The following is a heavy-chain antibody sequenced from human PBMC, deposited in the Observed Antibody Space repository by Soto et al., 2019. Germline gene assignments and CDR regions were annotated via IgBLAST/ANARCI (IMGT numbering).Heavy chain of an antibody. CDR3: ASSFYYGSGSLGGFYYYYGMDV. D-gene: IGHD3-10*01. CDR2: IIPIFGTA. Sequence: SVKVSCKASGGTFSSYAISWVRQAPGQGLEWMGGIIPIFGTANYAQKFQGRVTITADESTSTAYMELSSLRSEDTAVYYCASSFYYGSGSLGGFYYYYGMDVWGQGTMVTVSS. J-gene: IGHJ6*02. V-gene: IGHV1-69*13. CDR1: GGTFSSYA.